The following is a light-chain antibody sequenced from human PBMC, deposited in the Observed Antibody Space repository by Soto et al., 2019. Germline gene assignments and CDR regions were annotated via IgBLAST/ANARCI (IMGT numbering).Light chain of an antibody. CDR3: QQYYLYPLT. CDR1: QSISSW. J-gene: IGKJ4*01. CDR2: KAS. V-gene: IGKV1-5*03. Sequence: DIQMTQSPSTLSASVGDRVTITCRASQSISSWLAWYQQKPGKAPKLLIYKASSLEGGVPSRFSGSGSGTEFTLTITSLQPDDSATYYCQQYYLYPLTFGGGTKVEIK.